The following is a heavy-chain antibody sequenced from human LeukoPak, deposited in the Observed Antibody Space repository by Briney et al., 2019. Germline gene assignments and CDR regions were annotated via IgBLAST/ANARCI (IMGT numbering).Heavy chain of an antibody. D-gene: IGHD3-3*01. CDR3: AKDSQPSRVVPNLWYFDY. V-gene: IGHV3-23*01. Sequence: GGSLRLSCAASGFTFGNYAMSWVRQAPGKGLEWVSGISGSGGTTYYADSVKGRFTISRDNPENTLYLQMNSLRAEDTAVYYCAKDSQPSRVVPNLWYFDYWGQGTLVTVSS. CDR1: GFTFGNYA. J-gene: IGHJ4*02. CDR2: ISGSGGTT.